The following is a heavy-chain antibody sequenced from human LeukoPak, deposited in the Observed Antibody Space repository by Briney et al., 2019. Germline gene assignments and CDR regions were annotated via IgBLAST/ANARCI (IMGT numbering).Heavy chain of an antibody. CDR3: VRDGSGTYPLDY. V-gene: IGHV3-74*01. D-gene: IGHD3-10*01. Sequence: PGGSLRLSCAASGFTFSGYWMGWVRQAPGEGLVWVSYVTGDGSGSGYADSLKGRFTTSRDNAKNTVYLQMDSLRAEDTAVYYCVRDGSGTYPLDYWGRGTLVTVSS. CDR1: GFTFSGYW. CDR2: VTGDGSGS. J-gene: IGHJ4*02.